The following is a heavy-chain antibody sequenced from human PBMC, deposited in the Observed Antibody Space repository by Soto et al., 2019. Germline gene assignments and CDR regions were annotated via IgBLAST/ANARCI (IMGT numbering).Heavy chain of an antibody. V-gene: IGHV6-1*01. CDR3: ARAQMIVVVINTYYYYYGMDV. D-gene: IGHD3-22*01. CDR1: GDSVSNNSAA. Sequence: SQTLSLTCAISGDSVSNNSAAWNWIRQSPSRGLEWLGRTYYRSKWYNDYAVSVKSRITINPDTSKNQFSLQLNSVTPEDTAVYYCARAQMIVVVINTYYYYYGMDVWGQGTTVTVSS. J-gene: IGHJ6*02. CDR2: TYYRSKWYN.